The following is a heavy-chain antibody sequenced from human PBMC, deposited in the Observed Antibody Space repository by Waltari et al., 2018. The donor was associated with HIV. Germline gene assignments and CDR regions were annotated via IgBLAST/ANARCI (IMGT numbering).Heavy chain of an antibody. D-gene: IGHD3-10*01. CDR3: ARGRNMIRGKYYYYYGMDV. CDR2: MNPNSGNT. J-gene: IGHJ6*02. CDR1: GYTLTSYD. Sequence: QVQLVQSGAEVKKPGASVKVSCKASGYTLTSYDLNWVRQATGQGLEWMGWMNPNSGNTGYAQKFQGRVTMTRNTSISTAYMELNSLRSEDTAVYYCARGRNMIRGKYYYYYGMDVWGQGTTVTVSS. V-gene: IGHV1-8*01.